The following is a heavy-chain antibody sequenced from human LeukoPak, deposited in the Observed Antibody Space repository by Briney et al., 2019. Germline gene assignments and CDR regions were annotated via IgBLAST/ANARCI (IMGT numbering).Heavy chain of an antibody. V-gene: IGHV3-7*01. CDR1: LFTLSSYW. CDR2: IKQDGSEK. D-gene: IGHD3-3*01. Sequence: PGGALRLSSAASLFTLSSYWMRGVRQAPGRGVEWVANIKQDGSEKYYVDSVRGRFTLSRDNDKNSLYLQMNSLRAEDTAVYYCARGERTYYDFWSGRKGLYYFDYWGQGTLVTVSS. J-gene: IGHJ4*02. CDR3: ARGERTYYDFWSGRKGLYYFDY.